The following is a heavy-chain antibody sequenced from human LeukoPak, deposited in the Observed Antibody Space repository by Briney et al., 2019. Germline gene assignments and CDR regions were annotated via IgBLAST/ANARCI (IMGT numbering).Heavy chain of an antibody. J-gene: IGHJ3*01. V-gene: IGHV3-64*02. CDR2: ITSNGGST. CDR1: GFTFSSYA. Sequence: GGSLRLSCSASGFTFSSYAMNWVRQAPGKGLEYVSAITSNGGSTYYADSVKGRFTISRDNSKNTLYLQMGSLRAEDMAVYYCARGPTVITFNAFDVWGQGTMVTVSS. CDR3: ARGPTVITFNAFDV. D-gene: IGHD4-17*01.